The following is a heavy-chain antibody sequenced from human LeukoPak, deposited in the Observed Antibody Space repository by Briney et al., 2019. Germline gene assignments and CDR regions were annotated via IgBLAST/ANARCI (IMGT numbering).Heavy chain of an antibody. Sequence: GRTLRLSCAAAAFTFSSYGMHWVRQAPGKGLEWLAYIRSNAIDQFYADSVKGRFTISRDHSKNTLYLQMNSLRTDDTAVYYCAKGLGSIPASGFFDYWGQGALVTVSS. V-gene: IGHV3-30*02. CDR3: AKGLGSIPASGFFDY. CDR2: IRSNAIDQ. J-gene: IGHJ4*02. D-gene: IGHD6-13*01. CDR1: AFTFSSYG.